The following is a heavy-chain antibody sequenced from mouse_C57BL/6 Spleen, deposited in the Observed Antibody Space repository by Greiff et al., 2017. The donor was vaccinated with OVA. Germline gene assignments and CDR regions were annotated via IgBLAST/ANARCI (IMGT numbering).Heavy chain of an antibody. J-gene: IGHJ4*01. Sequence: EVKLVESEGGLVQPGSSMKLSCTASGFTFSDYYMAWVRQVPEKGLEWVANINYDGSSTYYLDSLKSRFIISRDNAKNILYLQMSSLKSEDTATDYCARGDYDVLYAMDYWGQGTSVTVSS. CDR3: ARGDYDVLYAMDY. V-gene: IGHV5-16*01. CDR2: INYDGSST. D-gene: IGHD2-4*01. CDR1: GFTFSDYY.